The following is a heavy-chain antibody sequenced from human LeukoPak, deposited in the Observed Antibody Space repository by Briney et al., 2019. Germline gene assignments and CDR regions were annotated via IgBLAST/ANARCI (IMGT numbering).Heavy chain of an antibody. CDR3: AKDGPTVTMSY. CDR2: ISYDGSNK. CDR1: GLTFRSYA. D-gene: IGHD4-17*01. Sequence: GGSLRLSCAASGLTFRSYAMTWVRQAPGKGLEWVAVISYDGSNKYYADSVKGRFTISRDNSKNTLYLQMNSLRAEDTAVYYCAKDGPTVTMSYWGQGTLVTVSS. J-gene: IGHJ4*02. V-gene: IGHV3-30*18.